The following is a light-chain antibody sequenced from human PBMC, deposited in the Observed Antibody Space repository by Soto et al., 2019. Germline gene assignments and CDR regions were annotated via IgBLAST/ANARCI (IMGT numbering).Light chain of an antibody. CDR3: QSYDSSLSGSRV. J-gene: IGLJ1*01. Sequence: QSVLTQPPSVSGAPGQRVTISCTGSSSNIGAGYDVHWYQQLPGTAPKLLIYGNNNRPSGVPDRFSGSKPGTSASLAITGLQAEDEADYYCQSYDSSLSGSRVFGTGTKVTVL. CDR2: GNN. V-gene: IGLV1-40*01. CDR1: SSNIGAGYD.